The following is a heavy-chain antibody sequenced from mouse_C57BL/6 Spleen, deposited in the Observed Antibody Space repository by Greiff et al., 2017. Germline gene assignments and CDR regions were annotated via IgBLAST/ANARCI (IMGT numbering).Heavy chain of an antibody. CDR3: ARQDDYDGDWYFDV. Sequence: DVKLVESGGGLVKPGGSLKLSCAASGFTFSDYGMHWVRQAPEKGLEWVAYISSGSSTIYYADTVKGRFTISRDNAKNTLFLQMTSLRSEDTAMYYCARQDDYDGDWYFDVWGTGTTVTVSS. CDR2: ISSGSSTI. CDR1: GFTFSDYG. D-gene: IGHD2-4*01. J-gene: IGHJ1*03. V-gene: IGHV5-17*01.